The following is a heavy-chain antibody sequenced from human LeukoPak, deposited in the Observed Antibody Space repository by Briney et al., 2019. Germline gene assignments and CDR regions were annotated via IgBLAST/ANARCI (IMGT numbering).Heavy chain of an antibody. J-gene: IGHJ5*02. D-gene: IGHD6-13*01. CDR2: IYYSGNT. CDR1: GDSISSYY. V-gene: IGHV4-59*01. Sequence: SETLSLIRIVSGDSISSYYWSWIRRPPAKGREDIGNIYYSGNTNYNPSLKSRVTMSVDTSKNQFSLKLTSVTAADTAMYFCARGSWTGSSWDRIWFDPWGQGTLVTVSS. CDR3: ARGSWTGSSWDRIWFDP.